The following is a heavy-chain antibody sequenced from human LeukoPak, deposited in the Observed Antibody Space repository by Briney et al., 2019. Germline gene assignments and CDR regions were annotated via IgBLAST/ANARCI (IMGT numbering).Heavy chain of an antibody. D-gene: IGHD1-26*01. CDR2: ISSNGGST. CDR1: GFTLSSYA. J-gene: IGHJ6*02. Sequence: GGALRLSFSASGFTLSSYAMHWVRQAPGKGLEYGSAISSNGGSTYYANSGKGRFTISRDNSNNTLYLRLGRLRAADMAVYYCARGWAPHCEIVAATNGMDLWPQGTTVSVPS. CDR3: ARGWAPHCEIVAATNGMDL. V-gene: IGHV3-64*01.